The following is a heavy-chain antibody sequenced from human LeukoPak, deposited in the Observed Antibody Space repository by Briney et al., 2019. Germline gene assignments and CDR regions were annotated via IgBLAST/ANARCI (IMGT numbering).Heavy chain of an antibody. CDR3: AKESDSSGLDY. V-gene: IGHV3-30*18. CDR1: GFTFSSYG. D-gene: IGHD6-19*01. J-gene: IGHJ4*02. Sequence: LRLSCAASGFTFSSYGMHWVRQAPGKGLEWVAVIPYDGSNKYYADSVKGRFTISRDNSKNTLYLQMNSLRAEDTAVYYCAKESDSSGLDYWGQGTLVTVSS. CDR2: IPYDGSNK.